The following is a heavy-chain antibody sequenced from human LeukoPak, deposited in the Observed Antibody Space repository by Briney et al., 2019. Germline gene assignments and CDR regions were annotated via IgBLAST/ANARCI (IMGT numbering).Heavy chain of an antibody. CDR2: IHTSGTT. Sequence: SETLSLTCSVSNGSISNYFWSCIRQPAGKGLEWIGRIHTSGTTNYSPSLKSRVTISVDTSKNQFSLKLSSVTAADTAVYYCARGVDTAMEVPYYFDYWGQGTLVTVSS. V-gene: IGHV4-4*07. CDR1: NGSISNYF. D-gene: IGHD5-18*01. CDR3: ARGVDTAMEVPYYFDY. J-gene: IGHJ4*02.